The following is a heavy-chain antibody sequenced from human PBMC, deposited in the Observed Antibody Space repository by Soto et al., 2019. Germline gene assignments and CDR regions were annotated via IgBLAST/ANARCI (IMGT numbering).Heavy chain of an antibody. J-gene: IGHJ3*02. V-gene: IGHV3-23*01. Sequence: EVQLLESGGGLVQPGGSLRLSCAASGFTFSSYAMSWVRQAPGKGLEWVSAISGSGGSTYYADSVKGRFTISRDNSKNTLDLQMNSLRAENTAVYYCASCITMVRAATLPFDIWGQGTMVTVSS. D-gene: IGHD3-10*01. CDR2: ISGSGGST. CDR1: GFTFSSYA. CDR3: ASCITMVRAATLPFDI.